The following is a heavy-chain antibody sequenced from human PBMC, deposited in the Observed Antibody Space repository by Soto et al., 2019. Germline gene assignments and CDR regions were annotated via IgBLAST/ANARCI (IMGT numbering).Heavy chain of an antibody. D-gene: IGHD1-20*01. V-gene: IGHV4-59*08. J-gene: IGHJ4*02. CDR1: GGSISNDY. CDR3: ARSLYKGFDY. Sequence: LSLTCTVSGGSISNDYWSWIRQPPGKGLEWIGYIYYSGSTNYNPSLKSRVTISVDTSKNQFSLKLSSVTAADTAVYYCARSLYKGFDYWGQGTLVTVSS. CDR2: IYYSGST.